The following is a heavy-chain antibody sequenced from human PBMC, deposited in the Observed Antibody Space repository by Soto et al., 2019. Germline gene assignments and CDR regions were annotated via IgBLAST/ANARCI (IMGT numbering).Heavy chain of an antibody. V-gene: IGHV4-34*01. CDR3: ARGRGRYVKIFDY. CDR2: INHSGST. CDR1: GGSFSGYY. J-gene: IGHJ4*02. D-gene: IGHD3-9*01. Sequence: QVQLQQWGAGLLKPSETLSLTCAVYGGSFSGYYWSWIRQPPGKGLEWIGEINHSGSTNYNPSLKSRVTISVDTSKNQFSLKLSSVTAADTAVYYCARGRGRYVKIFDYWGQGTLVTVSS.